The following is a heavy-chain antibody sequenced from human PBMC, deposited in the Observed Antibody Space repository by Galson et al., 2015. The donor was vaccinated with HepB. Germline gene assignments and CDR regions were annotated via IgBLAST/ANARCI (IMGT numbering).Heavy chain of an antibody. CDR1: GFTFDDYT. Sequence: SLRLSCAASGFTFDDYTMHWVRQAPGKGLEWVSLISWDGGSTYYADSVKGRFTISRDNSKNSLYLQMNSLRTEDTALYYCATGKKGYYDSSGYYIPGAYWGQGTLVTVSS. J-gene: IGHJ4*02. CDR3: ATGKKGYYDSSGYYIPGAY. V-gene: IGHV3-43*01. D-gene: IGHD3-22*01. CDR2: ISWDGGST.